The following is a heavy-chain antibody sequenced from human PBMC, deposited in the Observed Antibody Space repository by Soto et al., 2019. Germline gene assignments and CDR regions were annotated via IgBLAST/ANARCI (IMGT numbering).Heavy chain of an antibody. V-gene: IGHV3-48*02. CDR2: IFSSSNGI. D-gene: IGHD3-22*01. J-gene: IGHJ6*02. Sequence: EVQLVESGGGLVQPGGSLRLSCTASGFTFSSYSMNWVRQAPGKGLEWVSYIFSSSNGIYYEDSVKGRFTISRDNAKNALYLQMNCLRDEDTAEYYCARDKYFYDGSGPMESDYYYYGMDVWGQGTTVTVSS. CDR3: ARDKYFYDGSGPMESDYYYYGMDV. CDR1: GFTFSSYS.